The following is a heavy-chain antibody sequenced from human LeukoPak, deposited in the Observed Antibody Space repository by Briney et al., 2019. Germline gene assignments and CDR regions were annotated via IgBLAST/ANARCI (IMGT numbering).Heavy chain of an antibody. CDR1: GFTFSRYW. J-gene: IGHJ5*02. Sequence: GGSLRLSCAASGFTFSRYWMHWVRQAPGKGLVWVSRINSDGSITTYADSVKGRFTISRDNAKNTLYLQMNSLRAEDTAVYYCARDYGDATLTKWFDTWGQGTLVTVSS. V-gene: IGHV3-74*01. D-gene: IGHD3-10*01. CDR3: ARDYGDATLTKWFDT. CDR2: INSDGSIT.